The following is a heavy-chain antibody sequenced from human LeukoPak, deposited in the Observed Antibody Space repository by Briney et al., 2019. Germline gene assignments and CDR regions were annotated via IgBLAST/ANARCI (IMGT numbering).Heavy chain of an antibody. V-gene: IGHV1-69*13. CDR2: IIPILGIG. D-gene: IGHD3-22*01. Sequence: SVKVSCKASGGTFSSYAISWVRQAPGQGLEWMGGIIPILGIGNYIQKFQGRATITADESTSTAYVELSSLRSEDTAVYYCADSPASNHYYMDVWGKGTTVTVSS. CDR1: GGTFSSYA. CDR3: ADSPASNHYYMDV. J-gene: IGHJ6*03.